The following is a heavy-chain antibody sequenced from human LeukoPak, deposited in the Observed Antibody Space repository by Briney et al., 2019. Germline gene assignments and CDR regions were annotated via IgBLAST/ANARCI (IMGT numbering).Heavy chain of an antibody. V-gene: IGHV4-31*03. J-gene: IGHJ5*02. CDR3: ARELGYCSSTSCYTLNNWFDP. CDR1: GGSISSGGYY. Sequence: PSQTLSLTCTVSGGSISSGGYYWSWIRQHPGKGLEWIGYIYYSGSTYYNPSLKSRVTISVDTSKNQFSLKLSSVTAADTAVYYWARELGYCSSTSCYTLNNWFDPWGQGTLVTVSS. D-gene: IGHD2-2*02. CDR2: IYYSGST.